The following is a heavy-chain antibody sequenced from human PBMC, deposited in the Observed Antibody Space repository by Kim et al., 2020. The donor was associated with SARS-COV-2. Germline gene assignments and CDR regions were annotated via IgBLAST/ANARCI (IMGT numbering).Heavy chain of an antibody. CDR3: VTDGDGGESDFGY. J-gene: IGHJ4*02. V-gene: IGHV3-33*01. CDR1: GFTFSSYG. D-gene: IGHD2-21*01. CDR2: VYYDGTTK. Sequence: GGSLRLSCAASGFTFSSYGMHWVRQAPGKGLDWVSVVYYDGTTKYYGDSVKGRFTISRDNSKNTLYLQMNSLRAEDTAIYYSVTDGDGGESDFGYWGQGTLVTVSS.